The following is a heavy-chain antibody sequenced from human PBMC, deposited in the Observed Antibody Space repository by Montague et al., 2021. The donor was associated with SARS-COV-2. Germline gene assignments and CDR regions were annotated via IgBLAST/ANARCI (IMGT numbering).Heavy chain of an antibody. V-gene: IGHV4-4*02. J-gene: IGHJ4*02. CDR3: VRAGGLDNRPPV. Sequence: SETLSLTCAVSGDSIMTTNWWSWVRQPPGKGLEWIGEIYQSGSTNYNPSLKRRVTMSIDKSKNQFSLELNSVTAADTALYYCVRAGGLDNRPPVWGQGALVIVSS. CDR2: IYQSGST. CDR1: GDSIMTTNW. D-gene: IGHD3/OR15-3a*01.